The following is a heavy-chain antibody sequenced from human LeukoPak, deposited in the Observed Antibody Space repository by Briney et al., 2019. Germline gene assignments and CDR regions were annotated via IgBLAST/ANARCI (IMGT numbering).Heavy chain of an antibody. CDR1: GFTVSTNY. J-gene: IGHJ3*02. CDR3: ARARDGFNSGAFDI. Sequence: PGGSLRLSCAASGFTVSTNYMTWVRQAPGKGLEWVSVIFSSGTTYYADSVKGRFTISRDNSKNTLSLQMNSLRAEDTAVYYCARARDGFNSGAFDIWGQGTMVTVSS. D-gene: IGHD5-24*01. CDR2: IFSSGTT. V-gene: IGHV3-53*01.